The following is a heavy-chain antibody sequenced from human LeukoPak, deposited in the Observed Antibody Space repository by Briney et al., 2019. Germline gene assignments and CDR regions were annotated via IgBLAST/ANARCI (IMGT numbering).Heavy chain of an antibody. CDR2: ISSNGGST. D-gene: IGHD1-26*01. CDR1: GFTFSSYA. CDR3: ARLVGATTY. J-gene: IGHJ4*02. Sequence: GGSLRLSCAASGFTFSSYAMHWVRQAPGKGLEYVSAISSNGGSTYHANSVKGRFTISRDNSKNTLYLQMGSLRAEDMAVYYCARLVGATTYWGQGTLVTVSS. V-gene: IGHV3-64*01.